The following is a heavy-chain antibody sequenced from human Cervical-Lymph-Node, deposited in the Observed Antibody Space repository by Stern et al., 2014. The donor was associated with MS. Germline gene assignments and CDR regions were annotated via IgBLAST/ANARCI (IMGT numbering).Heavy chain of an antibody. CDR2: ISYDGTDK. J-gene: IGHJ6*02. CDR3: ARRQLWQQYYGMDV. Sequence: DQLVESGGGVVQPGRSLRLSCAASGFTFSSYAMHWVRQAPGKGLEWVAFISYDGTDKYYADSVKGRFTISRDNSKNMVYLQMNSLRAEDTAVWYCARRQLWQQYYGMDVWGQGTMVTVSS. V-gene: IGHV3-30*04. D-gene: IGHD5-18*01. CDR1: GFTFSSYA.